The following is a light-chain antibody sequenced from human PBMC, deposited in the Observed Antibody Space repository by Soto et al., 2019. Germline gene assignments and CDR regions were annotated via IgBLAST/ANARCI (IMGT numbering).Light chain of an antibody. Sequence: QSALAQPRSVSGSPGQSVAISCTGTSSDVGAYDFVSWYQQHPGKVPKLLIYDVTKRPSGVPDRSSGSKSGNTASLTISGLQAEDEAGYYCCSYAGSREGVFGGGTKLTVL. CDR3: CSYAGSREGV. CDR1: SSDVGAYDF. J-gene: IGLJ2*01. V-gene: IGLV2-11*01. CDR2: DVT.